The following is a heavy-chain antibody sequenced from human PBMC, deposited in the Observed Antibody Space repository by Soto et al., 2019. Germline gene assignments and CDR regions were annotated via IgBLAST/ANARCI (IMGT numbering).Heavy chain of an antibody. CDR1: GFTFSNYA. CDR2: ISGSGDST. CDR3: AKRTSGWYFDY. D-gene: IGHD6-19*01. J-gene: IGHJ4*02. V-gene: IGHV3-23*01. Sequence: EVQLLESGGNLVQPGGSLRLSCAASGFTFSNYAMSWVRQAPGKGLEWVSVISGSGDSTYYADSVKGRFTISRDNSKNTLYLQMNSLRAEDTDVYYCAKRTSGWYFDYWGQGTLVTVSS.